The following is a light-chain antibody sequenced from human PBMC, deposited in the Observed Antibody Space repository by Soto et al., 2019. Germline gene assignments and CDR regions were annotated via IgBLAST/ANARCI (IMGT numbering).Light chain of an antibody. CDR3: QQRSNWPLT. CDR2: DAS. J-gene: IGKJ4*01. V-gene: IGKV3-11*01. CDR1: QSVSSD. Sequence: EIVLTQSPATLSLSPGERGTLSCRASQSVSSDLAWYQQKPGQAPRLLIFDASNRATGIPVRFSGSGSGTDFTLTISSLEPEDFAVYYCQQRSNWPLTFGGGTKVDIK.